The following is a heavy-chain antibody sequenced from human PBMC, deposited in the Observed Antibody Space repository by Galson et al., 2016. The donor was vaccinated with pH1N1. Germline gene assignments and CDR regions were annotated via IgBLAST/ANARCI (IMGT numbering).Heavy chain of an antibody. CDR2: RHHTGNNN. CDR1: GFTFSNYG. Sequence: SLRLSCAASGFTFSNYGMHWVRQAPGKGLEWVAFRHHTGNNNYYADSVKGRFTISRDTSKNTLYLQMNSLRAEDTAVYYCAKDWWAETTVEGDTADYWGQGTLVTVSS. J-gene: IGHJ4*02. V-gene: IGHV3-30*02. D-gene: IGHD4-11*01. CDR3: AKDWWAETTVEGDTADY.